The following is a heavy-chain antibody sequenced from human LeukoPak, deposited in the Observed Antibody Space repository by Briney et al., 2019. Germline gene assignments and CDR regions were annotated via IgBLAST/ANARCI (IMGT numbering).Heavy chain of an antibody. J-gene: IGHJ4*02. CDR3: ARNGDIVLMVYGAWSY. V-gene: IGHV4-38-2*01. Sequence: PSETLSLTCAVSGYSISSGYYWGWIRQPPGKGLEWIGSIYHSGSTYYNPYLKSRVTISVDTSKNQFSLKLSSVTAADTAVYYCARNGDIVLMVYGAWSYWGQGTLVTVSS. CDR2: IYHSGST. CDR1: GYSISSGYY. D-gene: IGHD2-8*01.